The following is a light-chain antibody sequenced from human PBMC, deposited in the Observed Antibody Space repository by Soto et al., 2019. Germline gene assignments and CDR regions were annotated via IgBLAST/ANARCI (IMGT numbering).Light chain of an antibody. CDR3: QRYNSNSRT. CDR1: QDIYSW. V-gene: IGKV1-5*01. CDR2: DAS. Sequence: DIQLTQSPSTLSASVGDRVTITCRASQDIYSWVAWYQQKPGKAPKFLIYDASILQSGVPSRFSGSGSGTEFTLTISSLQPDDFATYSCQRYNSNSRTFGQVTKVDIK. J-gene: IGKJ1*01.